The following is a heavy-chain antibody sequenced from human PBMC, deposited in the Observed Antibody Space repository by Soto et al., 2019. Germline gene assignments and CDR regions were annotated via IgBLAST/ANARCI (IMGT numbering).Heavy chain of an antibody. CDR3: ARTLEFEMDSDLNWFDP. CDR2: ISAYNGNT. Sequence: GASVKVSCKASGYTFTSYGISWARQAPGKGLEWMGWISAYNGNTNYAKRLQGRVTMTTDTSTSTAYMELRSLRSDDTALYYCARTLEFEMDSDLNWFDPWGQGTLVTVSS. CDR1: GYTFTSYG. D-gene: IGHD3-3*01. V-gene: IGHV1-18*01. J-gene: IGHJ5*02.